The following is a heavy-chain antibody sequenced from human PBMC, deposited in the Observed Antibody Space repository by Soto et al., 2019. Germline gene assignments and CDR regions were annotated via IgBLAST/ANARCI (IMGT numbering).Heavy chain of an antibody. CDR1: GFTFSTYD. V-gene: IGHV3-13*01. CDR2: IGTAYDT. Sequence: EVQLVESGGGLVQPGGSLRLSCAASGFTFSTYDMHWVRQATGKGLEWVSAIGTAYDTYYSGSVKGRFTISRENAKNSLYLQMNSLRAEDTAVYYCARESIAVAGTDHYYYYMDVWGKGTTVTVSS. CDR3: ARESIAVAGTDHYYYYMDV. J-gene: IGHJ6*03. D-gene: IGHD6-19*01.